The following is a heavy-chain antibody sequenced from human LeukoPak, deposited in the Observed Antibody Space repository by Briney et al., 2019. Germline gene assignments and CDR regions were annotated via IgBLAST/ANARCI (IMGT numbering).Heavy chain of an antibody. D-gene: IGHD2-21*01. V-gene: IGHV3-48*01. CDR1: GFTFSSYS. J-gene: IGHJ6*03. CDR3: AREGLDCGGDCYYYYYYMDV. CDR2: ISSSSSTI. Sequence: GGSLRLSCAASGFTFSSYSMNWVRQAPGKGLEWVSYISSSSSTIYYADSVKGRFTISRDNAKNSLYLQMNSLRAEDTAVYYCAREGLDCGGDCYYYYYYMDVWGKGTTVTVSS.